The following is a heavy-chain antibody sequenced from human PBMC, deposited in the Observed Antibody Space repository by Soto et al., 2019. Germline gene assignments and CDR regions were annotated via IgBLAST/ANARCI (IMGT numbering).Heavy chain of an antibody. V-gene: IGHV3-66*01. CDR1: GFSVTNNY. D-gene: IGHD2-2*01. CDR2: IDIGGNT. Sequence: HPGGSLRLSCAASGFSVTNNYMNWVRQAPGKGLEWVSIIDIGGNTYYADSVKDRFTISRDNSRNTLYLHMDSLRAEDTAVYYCARGRGSTGYLGREQYFDYWGQGTMVTISS. J-gene: IGHJ4*02. CDR3: ARGRGSTGYLGREQYFDY.